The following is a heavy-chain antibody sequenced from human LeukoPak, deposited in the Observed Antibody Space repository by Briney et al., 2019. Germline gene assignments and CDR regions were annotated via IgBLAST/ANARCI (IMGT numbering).Heavy chain of an antibody. CDR3: ASEAGYSSSWYSSNYFDY. CDR1: GYTFTSYG. Sequence: ASVKVSCKASGYTFTSYGISWVRQAPGQGLEWMGWISAYNGNTNYAQKLQGRVTMTTDTSTSTAYMELRSLRSDDTAVYYCASEAGYSSSWYSSNYFDYWGQGTLVTVSS. V-gene: IGHV1-18*01. CDR2: ISAYNGNT. J-gene: IGHJ4*02. D-gene: IGHD6-13*01.